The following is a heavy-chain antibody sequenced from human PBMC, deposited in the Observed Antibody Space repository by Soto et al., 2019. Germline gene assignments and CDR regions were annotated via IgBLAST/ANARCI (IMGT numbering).Heavy chain of an antibody. CDR2: IYYSGST. Sequence: SETLSLTCTVSGGSISSGGYYWSWIRQHPGKGLEWIGYIYYSGSTYYNPSLKSRVTISVDTSKNQFSLKLSSVTAADTAVYYCARDSVSMVRGVINHYYYYGMDVWGQGTTVTVSS. V-gene: IGHV4-31*03. J-gene: IGHJ6*02. D-gene: IGHD3-10*01. CDR1: GGSISSGGYY. CDR3: ARDSVSMVRGVINHYYYYGMDV.